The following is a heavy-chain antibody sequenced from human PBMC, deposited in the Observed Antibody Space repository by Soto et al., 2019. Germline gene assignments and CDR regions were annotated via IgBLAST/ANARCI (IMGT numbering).Heavy chain of an antibody. Sequence: QVQLVQSGAEVKKPGASVKVSCKASGYTFTSYAMHWVRQAPGQRLEWMGWINAGNGNTKYSQKFQGRVTITSDTSAITAYMELSSMRSEDTAVYSCARDLQADYWGQGTLVTVSS. CDR1: GYTFTSYA. CDR3: ARDLQADY. V-gene: IGHV1-3*01. J-gene: IGHJ4*02. CDR2: INAGNGNT.